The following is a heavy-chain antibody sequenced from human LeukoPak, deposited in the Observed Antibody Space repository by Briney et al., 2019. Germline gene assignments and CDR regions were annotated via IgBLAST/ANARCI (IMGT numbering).Heavy chain of an antibody. Sequence: SETLSLTCTVSGGSISSYYWSWIRQPPGKGLEWSGYIYYSGSTNYNPSLKSRVTISVDTSKNQFSLKLSSVTAADTAVYYCARGWHEYSSPQGFDYWGQGTLVTVSS. D-gene: IGHD6-6*01. J-gene: IGHJ4*02. CDR1: GGSISSYY. V-gene: IGHV4-59*01. CDR2: IYYSGST. CDR3: ARGWHEYSSPQGFDY.